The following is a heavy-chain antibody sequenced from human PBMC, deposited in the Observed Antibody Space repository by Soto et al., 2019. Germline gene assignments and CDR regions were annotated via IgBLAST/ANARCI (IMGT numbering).Heavy chain of an antibody. CDR3: ACAVSCTNYYYYVIAV. V-gene: IGHV5-51*01. D-gene: IGHD2-8*01. CDR2: IYPGDSDT. Sequence: GEALKICCKGSGDSFTSYWIGGGRQMPGKGLEWMGIIYPGDSDTRYSPSFQGQVTISADKSISTAYLQWSSLKASDTAMYYCACAVSCTNYYYYVIAVWAQRSTVTVSS. J-gene: IGHJ6*02. CDR1: GDSFTSYW.